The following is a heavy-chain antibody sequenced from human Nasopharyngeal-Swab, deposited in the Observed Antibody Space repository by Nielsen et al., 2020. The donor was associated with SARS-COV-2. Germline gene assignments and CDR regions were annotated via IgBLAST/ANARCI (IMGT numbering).Heavy chain of an antibody. CDR3: AAAAKGY. V-gene: IGHV3-74*01. D-gene: IGHD2-2*01. J-gene: IGHJ4*02. CDR2: INSDGSST. CDR1: GFTFSTYW. Sequence: GESLKISCAASGFTFSTYWMHWVRQAPGKGLVWVSRINSDGSSTNYADSVKGRFTISRGNAKNTLCLQMNSLRAEDTAVYYCAAAAKGYWGQGTLVTVSS.